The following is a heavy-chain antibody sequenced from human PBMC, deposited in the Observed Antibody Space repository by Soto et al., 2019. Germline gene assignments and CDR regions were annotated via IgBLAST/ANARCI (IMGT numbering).Heavy chain of an antibody. J-gene: IGHJ5*02. D-gene: IGHD2-15*01. CDR1: GYTFTTHG. V-gene: IGHV1-18*01. CDR3: ARDLGYCRSGTCYREWFDP. CDR2: VRGDNGHT. Sequence: QVQLVQSGAEVKKPGASVKVSCKASGYTFTTHGISWVRQVPGQGLEWMGWVRGDNGHTNYAQSLQGRVTMTTDTSTKIAYKLLRLLRDDDTAVYYGARDLGYCRSGTCYREWFDPWGQGTLVTVSS.